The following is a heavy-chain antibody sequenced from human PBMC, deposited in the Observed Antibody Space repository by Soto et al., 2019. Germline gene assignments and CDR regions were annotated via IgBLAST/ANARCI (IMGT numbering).Heavy chain of an antibody. V-gene: IGHV3-23*01. CDR3: LKYCISTSCRYNWFDP. J-gene: IGHJ5*02. D-gene: IGHD2-2*01. CDR2: ISGSGGST. CDR1: GFTLSSYA. Sequence: PGGSLRLSCAASGFTLSSYAMSWVRQAPGKGLEWVSAISGSGGSTYYADSVKGRFTISRDNSKNTLYLQMNSLRAEDTAVYYCLKYCISTSCRYNWFDPWGQGTLVTVSS.